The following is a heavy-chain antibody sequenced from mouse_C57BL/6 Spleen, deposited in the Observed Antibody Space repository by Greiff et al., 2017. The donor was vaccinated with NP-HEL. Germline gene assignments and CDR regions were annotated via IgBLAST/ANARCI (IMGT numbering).Heavy chain of an antibody. Sequence: QVQLQQSGAELVRPGTSVKVSCKASGYAFTNYLIEWVKQRPGQGLEWIGVINPGSGGTNYNEKFKGKATLTADKSSSTAYMQLSSLTSEDSAVYFCARSTTVVAFYYWGQGTTLTVSS. CDR1: GYAFTNYL. J-gene: IGHJ2*01. CDR2: INPGSGGT. D-gene: IGHD1-1*01. CDR3: ARSTTVVAFYY. V-gene: IGHV1-54*01.